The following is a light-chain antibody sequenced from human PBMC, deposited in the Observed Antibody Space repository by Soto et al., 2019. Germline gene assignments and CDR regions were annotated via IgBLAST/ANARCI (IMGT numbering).Light chain of an antibody. V-gene: IGKV3-20*01. Sequence: EIVLTQSPGTLSLSPGKRATLSCRASQSVSSSYLAWYQQKPGQAPRLLIYGASSRATGIPDRFSGSGSGTDFTLTISRLEPEDFAVYYGQQYGSSPPYTFGQGTKLEIK. J-gene: IGKJ2*01. CDR1: QSVSSSY. CDR2: GAS. CDR3: QQYGSSPPYT.